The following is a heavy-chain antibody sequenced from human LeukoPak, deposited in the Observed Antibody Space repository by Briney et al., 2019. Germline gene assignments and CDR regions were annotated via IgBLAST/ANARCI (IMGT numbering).Heavy chain of an antibody. V-gene: IGHV3-74*01. CDR3: ASPNPRIAARPYYYYYMDV. Sequence: PGGSLRLSCAASRFTFSTYWMHWVRQAPGKGLVWVSRINSDGSSTGYADSVKGRFTISRDNAKNTLYLQMNSLRAEDTAVYYCASPNPRIAARPYYYYYMDVWGKGTTVTVSS. CDR2: INSDGSST. D-gene: IGHD6-6*01. J-gene: IGHJ6*03. CDR1: RFTFSTYW.